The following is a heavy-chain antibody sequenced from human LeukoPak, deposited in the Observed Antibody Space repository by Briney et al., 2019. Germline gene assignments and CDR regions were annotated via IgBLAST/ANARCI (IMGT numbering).Heavy chain of an antibody. CDR1: GFTFSSYA. V-gene: IGHV3-23*01. CDR2: ISGSGGST. J-gene: IGHJ4*02. Sequence: GGSLRLSCAASGFTFSSYAMSWVRQDPGKGLEWVSAISGSGGSTYYADSVKGRFTISRDNSKNTLYLQMNSLRAEDTAVYYCAKFDWNDGYFDYWGQGTLVTVSS. CDR3: AKFDWNDGYFDY. D-gene: IGHD1-1*01.